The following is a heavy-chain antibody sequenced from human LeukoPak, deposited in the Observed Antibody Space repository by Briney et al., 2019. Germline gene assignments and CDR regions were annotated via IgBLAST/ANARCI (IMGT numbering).Heavy chain of an antibody. CDR1: GFTFRSYS. CDR2: ISSSSSYI. Sequence: PGGSLRLSCAASGFTFRSYSMNWVRQAPGKGLEFVSSISSSSSYIYYADSLKGRFAISRDNAKNSLYLQINSLRPDDTAVYYCARDGGSPYYWGQGTLVTVSS. D-gene: IGHD4-23*01. CDR3: ARDGGSPYY. J-gene: IGHJ4*02. V-gene: IGHV3-21*01.